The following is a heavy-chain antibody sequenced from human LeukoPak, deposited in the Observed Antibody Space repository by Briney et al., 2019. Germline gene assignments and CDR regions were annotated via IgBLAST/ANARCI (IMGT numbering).Heavy chain of an antibody. J-gene: IGHJ4*02. D-gene: IGHD1-7*01. CDR1: GGSISSGDCY. V-gene: IGHV4-30-4*01. Sequence: PSETLSLTCTVSGGSISSGDCYWSWIRQPPGKGLEWIGYIYYSGSTYYNPSLKSRVTISVDTSKNQFFLKLTSVTAADTAVYYCARGTFNYALFDYWGQGTLVTVSS. CDR2: IYYSGST. CDR3: ARGTFNYALFDY.